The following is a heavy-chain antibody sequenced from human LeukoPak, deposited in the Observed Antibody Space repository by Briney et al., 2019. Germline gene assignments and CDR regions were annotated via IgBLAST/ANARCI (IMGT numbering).Heavy chain of an antibody. CDR2: IYPGDSDT. D-gene: IGHD6-13*01. V-gene: IGHV5-51*01. J-gene: IGHJ3*02. CDR1: GYSFTSYW. Sequence: GESLKISCKGSGYSFTSYWIGWVRQLPGKGLEWMGIIYPGDSDTRYSPSFQGQVTISADKSISTAYLQWSSLKALDTAMYYCATSIAAAGTGAFDIWGQGTMVTVSS. CDR3: ATSIAAAGTGAFDI.